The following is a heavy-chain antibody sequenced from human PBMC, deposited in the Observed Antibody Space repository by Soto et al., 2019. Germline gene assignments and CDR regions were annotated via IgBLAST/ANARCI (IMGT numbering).Heavy chain of an antibody. CDR3: ARDADILTGSDAFDI. J-gene: IGHJ3*02. CDR1: GLTFSDYY. V-gene: IGHV3-11*05. Sequence: QVPLVESGGGLVKPGGSLRLSCAASGLTFSDYYMSGIRQAPGKGLEWVSYISSSSSYTNYADSVKGRFTISRDNAKNSLYLQMNSLRAEDTAVYYCARDADILTGSDAFDIRGQGTMVTVSS. CDR2: ISSSSSYT. D-gene: IGHD3-9*01.